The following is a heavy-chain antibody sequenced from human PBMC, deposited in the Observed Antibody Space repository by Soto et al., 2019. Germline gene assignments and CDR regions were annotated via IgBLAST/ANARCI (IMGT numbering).Heavy chain of an antibody. Sequence: SETLSLTCTFSGGSISSSGYYWAWIRQPPGKGLEWIGSIYYSGNTYYNPSLKSRVTISVYTSKDQFSLKLRSVTAADTAVYYCARRGHCSGGTCYSPWGAFDIWGQGTMVTVSS. V-gene: IGHV4-39*01. CDR3: ARRGHCSGGTCYSPWGAFDI. J-gene: IGHJ3*02. CDR2: IYYSGNT. D-gene: IGHD2-15*01. CDR1: GGSISSSGYY.